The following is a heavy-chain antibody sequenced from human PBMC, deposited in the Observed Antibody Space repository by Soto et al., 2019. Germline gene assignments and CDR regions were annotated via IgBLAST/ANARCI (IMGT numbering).Heavy chain of an antibody. CDR2: INPSGGST. Sequence: ASVKVSCKASGYTFTSYYMHWVRQAPGQGLEWMGIINPSGGSTSYAQKFQGRVTMTRDTSTSTVYMELSSLRSEDTAVYYCAREGTSAPPGLNSGGRSWYGLDYWGQGTLVTVSS. V-gene: IGHV1-46*01. J-gene: IGHJ4*02. CDR3: AREGTSAPPGLNSGGRSWYGLDY. D-gene: IGHD6-13*01. CDR1: GYTFTSYY.